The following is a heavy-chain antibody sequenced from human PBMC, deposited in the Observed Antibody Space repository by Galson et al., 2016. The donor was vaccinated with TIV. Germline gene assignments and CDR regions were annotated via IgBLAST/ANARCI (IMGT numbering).Heavy chain of an antibody. CDR2: INPNTGDT. D-gene: IGHD2-21*02. Sequence: SVKVSCKASGYTFTHYYMHWVRQAPGQGPEWMGWINPNTGDTNYAQNFQGRVTMTRDTSIRAAYMELNSLKSDDTAVYYCARDLDSTVTAPFDYWGQGTLVTVSS. CDR3: ARDLDSTVTAPFDY. J-gene: IGHJ4*02. V-gene: IGHV1-2*02. CDR1: GYTFTHYY.